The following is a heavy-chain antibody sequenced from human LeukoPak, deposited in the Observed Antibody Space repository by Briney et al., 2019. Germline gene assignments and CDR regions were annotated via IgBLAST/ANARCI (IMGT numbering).Heavy chain of an antibody. CDR2: IYYSGST. Sequence: GSLRLSCAASRFTFSDYYWGWIRQPPGKGLEWIGSIYYSGSTYYNPSLKSRVTISVDTSKNQFSLKLSSVTAADTAVYYCARHGVYGSGSYYFDYWGQGTLVTVSS. D-gene: IGHD3-10*01. V-gene: IGHV4-39*01. J-gene: IGHJ4*02. CDR1: RFTFSDYY. CDR3: ARHGVYGSGSYYFDY.